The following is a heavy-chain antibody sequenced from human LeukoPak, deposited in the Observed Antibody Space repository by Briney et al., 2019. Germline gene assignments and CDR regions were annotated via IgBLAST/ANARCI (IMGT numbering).Heavy chain of an antibody. CDR3: ASPSDLYDTSGYYY. D-gene: IGHD3-22*01. CDR1: GFTFSSYG. V-gene: IGHV3-30*02. CDR2: IRYDGSNK. J-gene: IGHJ4*02. Sequence: GGSLRLSCAASGFTFSSYGMHWVRQAPGKGLEWVAFIRYDGSNKYYADSVKGRFTISRDNAKNSLYLQMENLRVEDTAVYYCASPSDLYDTSGYYYWGQGTLVTVSS.